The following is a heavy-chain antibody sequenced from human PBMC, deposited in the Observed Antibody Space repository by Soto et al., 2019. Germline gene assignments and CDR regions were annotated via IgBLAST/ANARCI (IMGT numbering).Heavy chain of an antibody. Sequence: GASVKVSCKASGYTFTSYGISWVRQAPGQGLEWMGWISAYNGNTGYVQKFQGRVTITRDMSTSTAYMELSSLRSEDTAVYYCAAGHVSLVDTGYYYYYGMDVWGQGTTVTVSS. D-gene: IGHD5-18*01. V-gene: IGHV1-18*01. J-gene: IGHJ6*02. CDR3: AAGHVSLVDTGYYYYYGMDV. CDR1: GYTFTSYG. CDR2: ISAYNGNT.